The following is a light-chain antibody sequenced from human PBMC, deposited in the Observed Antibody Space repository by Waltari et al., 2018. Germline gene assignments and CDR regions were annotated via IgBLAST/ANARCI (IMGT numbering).Light chain of an antibody. J-gene: IGLJ3*02. CDR1: SSDVGGYNY. V-gene: IGLV2-8*01. CDR2: EVN. Sequence: QSALTQPPSASGSPGQSVTISCTGTSSDVGGYNYVSWYQHHPGKAPKVMIYEVNKRPSGVPDRFSGSQSGNTASLTVSEVQAEDEADYYCSSYGGSNNLVFGGGTKLTVL. CDR3: SSYGGSNNLV.